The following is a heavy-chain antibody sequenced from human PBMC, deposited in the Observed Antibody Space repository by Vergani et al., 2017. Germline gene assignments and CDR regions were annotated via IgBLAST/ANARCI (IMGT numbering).Heavy chain of an antibody. CDR1: GYTFTSYY. Sequence: QVQLVQSGAEVKKPGASVKVSCQASGYTFTSYYIHWVRQAPGQGLEWMGIINPSGGSTNYAQKFQGRVTMTRDTSTSTVFMELSSLRSEDTAVYYCARGCRRTSCYKRGEDWFDPWAQGTLVTVSS. V-gene: IGHV1-46*01. D-gene: IGHD2-2*02. CDR2: INPSGGST. CDR3: ARGCRRTSCYKRGEDWFDP. J-gene: IGHJ5*02.